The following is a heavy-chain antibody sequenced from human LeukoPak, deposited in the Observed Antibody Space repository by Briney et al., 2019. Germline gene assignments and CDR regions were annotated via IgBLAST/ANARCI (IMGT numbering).Heavy chain of an antibody. CDR2: MNRDGGEV. V-gene: IGHV3-7*04. Sequence: GGSLRLSCAASGFPFAPFWMTWVRQAPGKGPEFVATMNRDGGEVAYGDSVRDRFTISRDNAKNSLYLQMYSLRAEDTAVYYCARGIDEWLYLYYWGQGALVTVSS. J-gene: IGHJ4*02. CDR1: GFPFAPFW. D-gene: IGHD3-22*01. CDR3: ARGIDEWLYLYY.